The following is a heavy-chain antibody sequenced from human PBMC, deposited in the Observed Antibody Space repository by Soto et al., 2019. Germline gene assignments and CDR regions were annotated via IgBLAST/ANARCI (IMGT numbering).Heavy chain of an antibody. D-gene: IGHD2-15*01. J-gene: IGHJ2*01. CDR1: GFTFSSYW. Sequence: EVQLVESGGGLVQPGGSLRLSCAASGFTFSSYWMSWVRQAPGKGLEWVANIKQDGSEKYSVDSVKGRFTISRDNAKNYLSLQMNRLRAEITAEYYSAREGGSKMVAAAGHWYFHPWGGGMLVMFSS. CDR2: IKQDGSEK. V-gene: IGHV3-7*01. CDR3: AREGGSKMVAAAGHWYFHP.